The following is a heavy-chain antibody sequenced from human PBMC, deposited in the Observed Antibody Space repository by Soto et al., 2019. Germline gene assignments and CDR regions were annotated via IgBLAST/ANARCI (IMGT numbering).Heavy chain of an antibody. Sequence: GGSLRLSCAASGFTFSSFAMSWVRQAPGKGLEWVSAISGSGGSTYYADSVKGRFTISRDNSKNTLYLQMNSLRAEDTAVYYCAKDRDVLRYFDWLPEMGFVDYWGQGTLVTVSS. CDR3: AKDRDVLRYFDWLPEMGFVDY. CDR2: ISGSGGST. J-gene: IGHJ4*02. CDR1: GFTFSSFA. D-gene: IGHD3-9*01. V-gene: IGHV3-23*01.